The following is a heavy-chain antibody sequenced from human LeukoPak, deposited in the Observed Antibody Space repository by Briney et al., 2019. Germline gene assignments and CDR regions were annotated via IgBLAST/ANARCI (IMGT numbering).Heavy chain of an antibody. D-gene: IGHD6-13*01. CDR3: TKGSGSGTWYYFDY. CDR2: ISWNSGSI. V-gene: IGHV3-9*01. J-gene: IGHJ4*02. Sequence: GGSLRLSCAASGFKFYDYAMHWVRQAPGKGLEWVSGISWNSGSIGYADSVRGRFTISRDNAKKSLYLQMNSLRPEGTALYYCTKGSGSGTWYYFDYWGQGTLVTVSS. CDR1: GFKFYDYA.